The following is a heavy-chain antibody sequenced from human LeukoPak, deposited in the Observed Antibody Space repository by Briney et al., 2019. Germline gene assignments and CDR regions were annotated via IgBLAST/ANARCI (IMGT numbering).Heavy chain of an antibody. J-gene: IGHJ4*02. D-gene: IGHD3-22*01. CDR3: ARDPGYYYDSSGCGFFDY. V-gene: IGHV4-59*12. CDR2: IYYSGNT. Sequence: SETLSLTCTVSGGSISSYYWSWIRQPPGKGLEWVAFIYYSGNTHYNPSPKSRVTISVDTSKNQFSLRVGTVTAADTAVYYCARDPGYYYDSSGCGFFDYWGQGTLVTVSS. CDR1: GGSISSYY.